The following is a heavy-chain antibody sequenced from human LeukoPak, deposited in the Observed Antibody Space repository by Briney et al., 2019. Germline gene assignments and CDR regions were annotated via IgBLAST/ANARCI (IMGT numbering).Heavy chain of an antibody. CDR1: GGSFSGYY. CDR2: INHSGST. V-gene: IGHV4-34*01. J-gene: IGHJ4*02. D-gene: IGHD5-18*01. Sequence: PSETLSLTCAVYGGSFSGYYWSWIRQPPGKGLEWSGEINHSGSTNYNPSLKSRVTISVDTSKNQFSLKLSSVTAADTAVYYCARAGLYSYGTGYFDYSGQGTLVTASS. CDR3: ARAGLYSYGTGYFDY.